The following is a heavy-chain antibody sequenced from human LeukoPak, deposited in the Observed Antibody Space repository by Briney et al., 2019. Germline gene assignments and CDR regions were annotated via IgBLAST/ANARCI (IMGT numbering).Heavy chain of an antibody. CDR1: GFTFSSYA. CDR2: FSGSGLST. D-gene: IGHD5-12*01. CDR3: AKTITPDIVATIFDY. V-gene: IGHV3-23*01. J-gene: IGHJ4*02. Sequence: AGGSLRLSCAASGFTFSSYAMSWVRQAPGKGLEWVSTFSGSGLSTYYADSVKGRFTISRDNSKNTLYLQMNSLRAEDMALYYCAKTITPDIVATIFDYWGQGTLVTVSS.